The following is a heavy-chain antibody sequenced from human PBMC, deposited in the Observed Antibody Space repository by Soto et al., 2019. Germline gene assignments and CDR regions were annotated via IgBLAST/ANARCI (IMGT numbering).Heavy chain of an antibody. CDR1: GFTFSSYA. V-gene: IGHV3-23*01. D-gene: IGHD6-6*01. Sequence: GGSLRLSCAASGFTFSSYAMSWVRQAPGKGLEWVSAISGSGGSTYYADSVKGRFTISRDNSKNTLYLQMNSLRAEDTAVYYCAKDYFEYSSSSSNWFDPWGQGTLVTVSS. CDR2: ISGSGGST. CDR3: AKDYFEYSSSSSNWFDP. J-gene: IGHJ5*02.